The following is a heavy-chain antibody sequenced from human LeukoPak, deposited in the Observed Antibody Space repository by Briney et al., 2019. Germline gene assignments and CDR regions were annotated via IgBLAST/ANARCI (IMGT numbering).Heavy chain of an antibody. CDR3: VRDFGGSRDY. Sequence: PGGSLRLSCAASGFTVSSYWMHWVRQAPGKGLVWVSRINEDRSTINYADSVKGRFTISRDNAKNTLYLQMDSLRAEDTAVYYCVRDFGGSRDYWGQGTLVIVSS. J-gene: IGHJ4*02. D-gene: IGHD3-10*01. CDR2: INEDRSTI. V-gene: IGHV3-74*01. CDR1: GFTVSSYW.